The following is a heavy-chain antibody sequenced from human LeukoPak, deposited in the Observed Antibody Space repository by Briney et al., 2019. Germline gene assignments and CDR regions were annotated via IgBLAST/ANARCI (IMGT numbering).Heavy chain of an antibody. CDR2: IWYDGSNK. CDR1: GFTFSSYG. V-gene: IGHV3-33*01. D-gene: IGHD3-22*01. Sequence: QPGGSLRLSCAASGFTFSSYGMHWGRQAPGKGLEWVAVIWYDGSNKYYADSVKGRFTISRDNSKNTLYLQMNSLRAEDTAVYYCARVRSGYSCDLWGQGAGFSVFS. CDR3: ARVRSGYSCDL. J-gene: IGHJ3*01.